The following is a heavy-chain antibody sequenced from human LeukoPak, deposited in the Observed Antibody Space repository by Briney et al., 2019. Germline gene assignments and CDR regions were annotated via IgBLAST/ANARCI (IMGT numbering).Heavy chain of an antibody. CDR1: GFTFSSYS. J-gene: IGHJ4*02. D-gene: IGHD3-16*02. Sequence: GGSLRLSCAASGFTFSSYSMNWVRQAPGKGLEWVSYVSSSGSPIYYADSVKGRFTISRDSAKNSLFLQMNSLRAEDTAVYYCARGSFLITFGGFIGWGQGTLVTVSS. CDR2: VSSSGSPI. V-gene: IGHV3-48*04. CDR3: ARGSFLITFGGFIG.